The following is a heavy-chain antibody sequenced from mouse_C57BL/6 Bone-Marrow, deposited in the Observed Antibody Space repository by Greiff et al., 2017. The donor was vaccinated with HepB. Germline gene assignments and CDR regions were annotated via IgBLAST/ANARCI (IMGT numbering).Heavy chain of an antibody. J-gene: IGHJ4*01. CDR1: GYTFTSYG. CDR2: IYPRSGNT. V-gene: IGHV1-81*01. CDR3: ARSSCYYAMDY. Sequence: QVQLQHSGAELARPGASVKLSCKASGYTFTSYGISWVKQRTGQGLEWIGEIYPRSGNTYYNEKFKGKATLTADKSSSTAYMELRSLTSEDSAVYFCARSSCYYAMDYWGRGTSVTVSS.